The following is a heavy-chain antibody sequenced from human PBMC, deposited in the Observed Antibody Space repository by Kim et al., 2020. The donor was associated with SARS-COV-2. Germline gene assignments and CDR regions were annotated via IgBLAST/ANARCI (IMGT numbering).Heavy chain of an antibody. CDR3: ASSDGGNTCSGGSCYPGGGESYYYYGMDV. V-gene: IGHV5-51*01. Sequence: GESLKISCKGSGYSFTSYWIGWVRQMPGKGLEWMGIIYPGDSDTRYSPSFQGQVTISADKSISTAYLQWSSLKASDTAMYYCASSDGGNTCSGGSCYPGGGESYYYYGMDVWGQGTTVTVSS. CDR2: IYPGDSDT. J-gene: IGHJ6*02. D-gene: IGHD2-15*01. CDR1: GYSFTSYW.